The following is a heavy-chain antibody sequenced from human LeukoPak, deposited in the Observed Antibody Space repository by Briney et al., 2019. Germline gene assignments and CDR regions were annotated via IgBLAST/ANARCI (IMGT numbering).Heavy chain of an antibody. CDR3: AKEYDSSGYYNYFDY. D-gene: IGHD3-22*01. V-gene: IGHV3-23*01. CDR1: GFTFSSFA. Sequence: QAGGSLRLSCEASGFTFSSFAMSWVRQAPGKGLEWVSAISAGGGITYYADSVKGRFTISRDNSKNTLYLQMNSLRAEDTAVYYCAKEYDSSGYYNYFDYWGQGTLVTVSS. J-gene: IGHJ4*02. CDR2: ISAGGGIT.